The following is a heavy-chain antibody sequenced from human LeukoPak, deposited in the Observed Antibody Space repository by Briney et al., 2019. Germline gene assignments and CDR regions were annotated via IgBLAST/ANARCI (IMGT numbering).Heavy chain of an antibody. Sequence: GASVKVSCKASGYTFTSYYMHWVRQAPGQGLEWMGIINPSGGSTSYAQKFQGRVTITRDMSTSTVYMELSSLRSEDTAVYYCARALSGWYHYYYYMDVWGKGTTVTVSS. CDR3: ARALSGWYHYYYYMDV. V-gene: IGHV1-46*01. J-gene: IGHJ6*03. CDR1: GYTFTSYY. D-gene: IGHD6-19*01. CDR2: INPSGGST.